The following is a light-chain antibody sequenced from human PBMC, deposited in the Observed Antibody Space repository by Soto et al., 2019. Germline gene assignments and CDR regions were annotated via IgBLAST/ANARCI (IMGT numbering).Light chain of an antibody. CDR1: QSISGY. V-gene: IGKV1-39*01. CDR3: QQSFRARS. J-gene: IGKJ1*01. Sequence: DIQMTQSPSSLSASVGDRVTITCRTSQSISGYVNWYQQKPGKPPELLIYAASTLQNGVPARFSASGFGTEFTLTISSLQPEDFATYYCQQSFRARSFGQGTRV. CDR2: AAS.